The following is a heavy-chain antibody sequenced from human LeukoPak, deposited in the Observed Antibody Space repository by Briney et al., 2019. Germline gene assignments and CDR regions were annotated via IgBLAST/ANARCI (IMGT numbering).Heavy chain of an antibody. D-gene: IGHD5-12*01. CDR1: GFLFGNVD. CDR2: ISHRFDS. J-gene: IGHJ4*02. CDR3: ASRIYPHFDF. V-gene: IGHV3-23*01. Sequence: QPGGSLRLSCTGSGFLFGNVDISWVRRAPGTGLEWVSTISHRFDSHYAESAVARFSVSRDNSKSAVFLQMDSLRVEDTGIYYCASRIYPHFDFWGQGKGVTVSS.